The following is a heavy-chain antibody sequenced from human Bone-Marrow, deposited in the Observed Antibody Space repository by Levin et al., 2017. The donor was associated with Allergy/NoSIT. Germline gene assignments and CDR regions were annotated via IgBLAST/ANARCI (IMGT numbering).Heavy chain of an antibody. CDR3: ARDDDDPFDY. CDR2: INKDGTRT. J-gene: IGHJ4*02. V-gene: IGHV3-74*03. Sequence: LSLTCEASGFTFSTFRMHWVRQAPGKGLVWVSQINKDGTRTTYADSVKGRFTISRDNAKNTLYLQMNSLRAEDTAIYYCARDDDDPFDYWGQGTLVTVSS. CDR1: GFTFSTFR. D-gene: IGHD3-3*01.